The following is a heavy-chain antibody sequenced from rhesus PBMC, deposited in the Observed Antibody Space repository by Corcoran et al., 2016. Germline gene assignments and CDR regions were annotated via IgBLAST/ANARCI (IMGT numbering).Heavy chain of an antibody. Sequence: QVRLQESGPGLVKPSETLSPTCTVSGGSISSTNWWSWIRQSPWKGLEWMGNIAGSSGATYYNPSLKSRVTISTDTSKNQFSLKLSSVTAADTAVYYCVRTVGTVTHWYFDLWGPGTPITISS. CDR3: VRTVGTVTHWYFDL. CDR2: IAGSSGAT. D-gene: IGHD5-24*01. J-gene: IGHJ2*01. CDR1: GGSISSTNW. V-gene: IGHV4-65*02.